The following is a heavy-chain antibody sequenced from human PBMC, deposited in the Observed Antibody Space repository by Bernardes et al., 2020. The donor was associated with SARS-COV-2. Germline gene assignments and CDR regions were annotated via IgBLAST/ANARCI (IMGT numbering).Heavy chain of an antibody. CDR1: GYIFTAYY. J-gene: IGHJ4*02. CDR3: ARCNPTLGATDCLDY. Sequence: ASLKVSCKASGYIFTAYYMHWVRQAPGQGFEWMGWINPNSGGTKSAQRFQGRVTMTRDTSITTAYMELIRVTSDDTAIYYCARCNPTLGATDCLDYWGQGTLVTGSS. D-gene: IGHD1-26*01. V-gene: IGHV1-2*02. CDR2: INPNSGGT.